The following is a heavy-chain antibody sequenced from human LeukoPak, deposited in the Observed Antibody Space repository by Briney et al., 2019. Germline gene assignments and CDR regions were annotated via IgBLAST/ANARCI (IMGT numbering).Heavy chain of an antibody. CDR3: AKGAYCSGSRCYLGDLDY. CDR1: AFTFSTHA. Sequence: GSLSLSCAASAFTFSTHAINWVPHAPGKGLDWISVPNGSGSSTFYSDSVKGRFTISRDNSKNTLYLQMNSLRGEDTAVYYCAKGAYCSGSRCYLGDLDYWGQGTLVTVSS. CDR2: PNGSGSST. D-gene: IGHD2-15*01. J-gene: IGHJ4*02. V-gene: IGHV3-23*01.